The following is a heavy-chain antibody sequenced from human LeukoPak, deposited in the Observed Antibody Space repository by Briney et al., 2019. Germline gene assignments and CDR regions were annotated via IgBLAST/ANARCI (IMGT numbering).Heavy chain of an antibody. Sequence: PGGSLRLSCTVSGFTVSSNSMSWVRQAPGKGLEWVSYISSRGSTIYYADSVKGRFTISRDNAKNSLDLQMNSLRAEDTAVYYCARSPRQLGIRSDYWGQGTLVTVSS. CDR1: GFTVSSNS. V-gene: IGHV3-11*01. CDR3: ARSPRQLGIRSDY. J-gene: IGHJ4*02. CDR2: ISSRGSTI. D-gene: IGHD6-13*01.